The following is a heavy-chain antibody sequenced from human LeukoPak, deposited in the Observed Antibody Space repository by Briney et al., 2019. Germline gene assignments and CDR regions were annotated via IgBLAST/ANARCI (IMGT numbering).Heavy chain of an antibody. D-gene: IGHD2-21*02. V-gene: IGHV4-34*01. CDR2: INHSGST. CDR1: GGSFSGYY. Sequence: SETLSLTCAVYGGSFSGYYWSWIRQPPGKGLEWIGEINHSGSTNYNPSLKSRVTISVDTPKIQFFLKLSSVTAADTAVYYCARVAVVTATSYYYYYGMDVWGQGTTVTVSS. CDR3: ARVAVVTATSYYYYYGMDV. J-gene: IGHJ6*02.